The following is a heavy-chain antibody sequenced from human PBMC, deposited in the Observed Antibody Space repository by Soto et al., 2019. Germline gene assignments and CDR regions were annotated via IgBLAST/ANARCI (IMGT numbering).Heavy chain of an antibody. D-gene: IGHD7-27*01. J-gene: IGHJ4*02. CDR2: INGDGSIT. V-gene: IGHV3-74*01. Sequence: GSLRLSCVASGFTFSSYWMHWVRQAPGKGLVWVSRINGDGSITRYADSVKGRFTISRDNTKNTLYVQMSSLRAEDTAVYYCGSSNWGSRVARWGQGALVTVSS. CDR3: GSSNWGSRVAR. CDR1: GFTFSSYW.